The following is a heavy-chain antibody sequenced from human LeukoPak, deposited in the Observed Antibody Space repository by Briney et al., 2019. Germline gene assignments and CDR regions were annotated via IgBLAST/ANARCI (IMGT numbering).Heavy chain of an antibody. J-gene: IGHJ4*02. CDR3: TRYAVAGLYYFDY. CDR2: ISSSGNTI. D-gene: IGHD6-19*01. V-gene: IGHV3-11*01. CDR1: GFTFSDDY. Sequence: GGSLRLSCAASGFTFSDDYMSWIRQAPGKGLEWVSYISSSGNTIYYADSVKGRFTISRDNAKNSLYLQMNSLRAEDTAVYYCTRYAVAGLYYFDYWGQGTLVTVSS.